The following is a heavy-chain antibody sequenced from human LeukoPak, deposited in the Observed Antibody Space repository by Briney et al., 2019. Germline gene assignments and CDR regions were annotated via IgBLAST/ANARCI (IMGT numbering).Heavy chain of an antibody. J-gene: IGHJ4*02. Sequence: GGSLRLSCAASGLTFNSHSMSWVRQAPGKGLEWVSVISTGGDIAYYADSVKGRFTISRDNSKNTLSLQMNILRVEDTAIYFCATGGLSARKFAYWGQGTPVTVSS. V-gene: IGHV3-23*01. CDR3: ATGGLSARKFAY. D-gene: IGHD6-6*01. CDR2: ISTGGDIA. CDR1: GLTFNSHS.